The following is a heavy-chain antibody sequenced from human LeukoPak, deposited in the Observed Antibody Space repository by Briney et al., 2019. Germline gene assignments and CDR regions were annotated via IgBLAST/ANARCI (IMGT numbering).Heavy chain of an antibody. Sequence: GASVKVSCKASGYTFSTYYMHWVRQAPGQGLEWMGWINPNTGGTSYAQKFQGRVTMARDTSVSTVYMELSRLRSDDTAFYYCARRAKDSGSYYNGNAHLDVWGKGTTVTISS. D-gene: IGHD3-10*01. V-gene: IGHV1-2*02. J-gene: IGHJ6*04. CDR2: INPNTGGT. CDR3: ARRAKDSGSYYNGNAHLDV. CDR1: GYTFSTYY.